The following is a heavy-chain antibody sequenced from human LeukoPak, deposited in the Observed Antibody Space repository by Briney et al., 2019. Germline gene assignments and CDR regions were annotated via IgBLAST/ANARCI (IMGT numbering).Heavy chain of an antibody. J-gene: IGHJ4*02. V-gene: IGHV3-53*05. D-gene: IGHD1-1*01. CDR2: IYTGDIT. Sequence: GGSLRLSCAASGFIVSSDYMNWVRQAPGKGLEWVSVIYTGDITYYADSVKGRFTISRDNSRNTLYLQMTSLRADDTAMYYCARDSSDANVDYWGQGTLVAVSS. CDR1: GFIVSSDY. CDR3: ARDSSDANVDY.